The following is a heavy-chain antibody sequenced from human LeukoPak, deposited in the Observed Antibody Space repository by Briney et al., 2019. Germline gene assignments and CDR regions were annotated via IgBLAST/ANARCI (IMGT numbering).Heavy chain of an antibody. Sequence: SETLSLTCTVSGGSISSYYWSWIRQPPGKGLEWIGYIYYSGSTNYNPSLKSRVTISVDTSKNQFSLKLSSVTAADTAAYYCAREGRYGDHFDYWGQGTLVTVSS. CDR2: IYYSGST. D-gene: IGHD4-17*01. CDR3: AREGRYGDHFDY. J-gene: IGHJ4*02. CDR1: GGSISSYY. V-gene: IGHV4-59*01.